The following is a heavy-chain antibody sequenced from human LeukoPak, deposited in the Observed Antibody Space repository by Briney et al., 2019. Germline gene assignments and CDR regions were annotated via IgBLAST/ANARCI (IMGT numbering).Heavy chain of an antibody. Sequence: SETLSLTCTVGGGSLSGHYWGWIRQPPGKGLELVGHIYYTGTTFYNPSLNSRITITLDTSRNQFSLRLTSVIAADTAVYYCARDYCSGGRCYSVDYWGQGTLVTVSS. D-gene: IGHD2-15*01. V-gene: IGHV4-59*11. CDR1: GGSLSGHY. CDR2: IYYTGTT. CDR3: ARDYCSGGRCYSVDY. J-gene: IGHJ4*02.